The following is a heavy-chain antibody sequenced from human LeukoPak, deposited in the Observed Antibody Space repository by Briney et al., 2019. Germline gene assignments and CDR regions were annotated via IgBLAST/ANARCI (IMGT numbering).Heavy chain of an antibody. CDR1: GGSFSGYY. V-gene: IGHV4-34*01. CDR2: INHSGSA. D-gene: IGHD4-17*01. J-gene: IGHJ4*02. Sequence: TLETLSLTCAVSGGSFSGYYWTWIRQPPGKGLEWIGEINHSGSANYNPSLKSRVTISLDTSKNQFSLNLSSVTAADTAVYYCARGQGTVTTHWGQGTLVTVSS. CDR3: ARGQGTVTTH.